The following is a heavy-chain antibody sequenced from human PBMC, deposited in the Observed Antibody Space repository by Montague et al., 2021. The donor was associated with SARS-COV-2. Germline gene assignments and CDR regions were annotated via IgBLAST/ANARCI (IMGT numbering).Heavy chain of an antibody. CDR3: ARRGYTGSDYFDY. D-gene: IGHD5-12*01. CDR1: GFSISSGFY. CDR2: VHHSGYT. J-gene: IGHJ4*02. V-gene: IGHV4-38-2*01. Sequence: SETLSLTCSVSGFSISSGFYWAWIRQSPEKGPEWIGTVHHSGYTHYNPSLKGRVTVSIDTSKNQFSLTVTSVTAADTAVYFCARRGYTGSDYFDYWGQGTLVTVSS.